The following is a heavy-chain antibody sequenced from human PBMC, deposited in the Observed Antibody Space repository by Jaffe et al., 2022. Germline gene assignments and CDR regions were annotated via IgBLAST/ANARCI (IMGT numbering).Heavy chain of an antibody. CDR1: GFTCSNYE. Sequence: EVQLVESGGGLVQPGGSLRLSCAASGFTCSNYEMSWVRQAPGKGLEWVSYISNSGTITYADSVKGRFTISRDNAKNALYLQMNSLRVEDTAVYFCAAEGVVTTRNAFDIWGQGTMLTVSS. CDR3: AAEGVVTTRNAFDI. CDR2: ISNSGTI. D-gene: IGHD5-12*01. V-gene: IGHV3-48*03. J-gene: IGHJ3*02.